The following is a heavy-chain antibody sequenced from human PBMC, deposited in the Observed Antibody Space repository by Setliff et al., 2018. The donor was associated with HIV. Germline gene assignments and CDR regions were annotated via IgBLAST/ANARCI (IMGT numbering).Heavy chain of an antibody. V-gene: IGHV4-31*03. Sequence: SETLSLTCTVSGGSITSGGHYWSWIRQHPGKGLEWIGYIYYTGSTYYNPSLESRVTISVDTSKNQFSLNLSSVTAADTALYYCARSSDRFCSGGSCSPVIYYWGQGILVTVSS. D-gene: IGHD2-15*01. CDR2: IYYTGST. CDR3: ARSSDRFCSGGSCSPVIYY. J-gene: IGHJ4*02. CDR1: GGSITSGGHY.